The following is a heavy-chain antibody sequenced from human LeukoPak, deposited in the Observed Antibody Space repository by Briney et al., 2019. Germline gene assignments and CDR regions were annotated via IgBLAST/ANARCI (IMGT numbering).Heavy chain of an antibody. CDR3: ARAPTYDSSGYPDY. J-gene: IGHJ4*02. CDR1: GFTVSSNY. V-gene: IGHV3-53*01. D-gene: IGHD3-22*01. Sequence: GGSLRLSCAASGFTVSSNYMSWVRQAPGKGLEWVSIIHSGGSTYYADSVRGRFTISRDNSKNTLYLQMNSLRAEDTAMYYCARAPTYDSSGYPDYWGQGTLVTVS. CDR2: IHSGGST.